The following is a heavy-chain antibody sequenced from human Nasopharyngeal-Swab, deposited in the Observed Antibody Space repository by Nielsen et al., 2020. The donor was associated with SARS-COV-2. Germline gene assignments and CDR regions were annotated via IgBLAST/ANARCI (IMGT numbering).Heavy chain of an antibody. CDR3: ARDPPHYDILTGYSPGGMDV. J-gene: IGHJ6*02. Sequence: WIRQPPGKGLEWVSVIYSGGSTYYADSVKGRFTISRDNSKNTLYLQMNSLRAEDTAVYYCARDPPHYDILTGYSPGGMDVWGQGTTATVSS. V-gene: IGHV3-53*01. D-gene: IGHD3-9*01. CDR2: IYSGGST.